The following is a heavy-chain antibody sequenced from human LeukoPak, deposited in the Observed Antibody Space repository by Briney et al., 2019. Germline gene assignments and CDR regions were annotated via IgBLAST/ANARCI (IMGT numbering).Heavy chain of an antibody. D-gene: IGHD3-22*01. CDR3: TRSDYYESSGYYSNY. J-gene: IGHJ4*02. CDR2: IRSKANGGTP. Sequence: PGRSLRLSCTGSGFTFGDYSMRWVRQAPGKGLEWVGLIRSKANGGTPEYAASVKGRFTISRDDSKSIAYLRMDSLKTEDTAVYYCTRSDYYESSGYYSNYWGQGTLVTVSS. V-gene: IGHV3-49*04. CDR1: GFTFGDYS.